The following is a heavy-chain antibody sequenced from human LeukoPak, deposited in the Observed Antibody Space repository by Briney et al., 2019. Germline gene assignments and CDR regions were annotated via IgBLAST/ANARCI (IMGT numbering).Heavy chain of an antibody. D-gene: IGHD3-10*01. V-gene: IGHV1-2*02. CDR1: GYSFNDYY. CDR3: TAFKLLWFGDSGG. J-gene: IGHJ4*02. Sequence: ASVTVSCKASGYSFNDYYIHWVRQAPGQGPEWMGWINPKSGGTNYAQKFQGRVTMTRDTSISTAYMELTGLRSDDTALYYCTAFKLLWFGDSGGWGLGTLVTVSS. CDR2: INPKSGGT.